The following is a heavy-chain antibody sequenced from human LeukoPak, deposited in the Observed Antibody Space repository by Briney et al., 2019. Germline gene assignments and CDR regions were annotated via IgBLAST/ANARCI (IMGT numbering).Heavy chain of an antibody. V-gene: IGHV4-59*01. CDR2: IYYSGST. J-gene: IGHJ4*02. CDR1: GGSISSYY. CDR3: AREEDQWLVEN. Sequence: PSETLSLTCTVSGGSISSYYWSWIRQPPGKGLEWIGYIYYSGSTNYNPSLKSRVTISVDTSKNQFSLKLSSVTAADTAVYYCAREEDQWLVENWGQGTLVTVSS. D-gene: IGHD6-19*01.